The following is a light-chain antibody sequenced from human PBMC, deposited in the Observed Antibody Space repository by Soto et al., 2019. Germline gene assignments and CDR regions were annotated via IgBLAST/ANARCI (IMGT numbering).Light chain of an antibody. CDR1: QSVSSN. Sequence: EFVLTQSPGTLSLSPGERVPLSCRASQSVSSNLAWYQQKVGQATRLLINGASTRANGIPARFSGSGSGTEFTLTLSSLQSEDFAVYYCQQYNNWPPWTFGQGTKVDIK. V-gene: IGKV3-15*01. CDR2: GAS. CDR3: QQYNNWPPWT. J-gene: IGKJ1*01.